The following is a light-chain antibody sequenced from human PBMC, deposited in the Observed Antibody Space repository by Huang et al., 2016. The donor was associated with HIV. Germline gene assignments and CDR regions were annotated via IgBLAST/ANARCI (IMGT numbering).Light chain of an antibody. CDR3: QQYYDTPRT. CDR1: QSLFYSSRSKNY. J-gene: IGKJ1*01. V-gene: IGKV4-1*01. Sequence: EIVLTQSPDSLAVSLGGRATINCKSSQSLFYSSRSKNYLAWYQHKPGQPPKLLIYWASTREAGVPDRFSGSGSGTDFTLTITSLQAEDVAVYYCQQYYDTPRTFGQGTKVEIK. CDR2: WAS.